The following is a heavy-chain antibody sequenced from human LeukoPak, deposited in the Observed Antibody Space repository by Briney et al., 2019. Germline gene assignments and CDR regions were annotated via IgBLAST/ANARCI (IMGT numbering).Heavy chain of an antibody. CDR2: INPNSGGT. V-gene: IGHV1-2*02. D-gene: IGHD4-17*01. CDR1: GYTFTGYY. J-gene: IGHJ4*02. CDR3: ARDNHVDYEGAFDY. Sequence: GASVKVSCKASGYTFTGYYMHWVRQAPGQGLEWMGWINPNSGGTNYAQKFQGRVTMTRDTSISTAYMELSRLRSDDTAVYYCARDNHVDYEGAFDYWGQGTLVTVSS.